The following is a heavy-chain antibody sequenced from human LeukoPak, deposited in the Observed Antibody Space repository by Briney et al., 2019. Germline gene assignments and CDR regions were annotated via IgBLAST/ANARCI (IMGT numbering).Heavy chain of an antibody. V-gene: IGHV4-4*07. Sequence: PSETLSLTCTVSGGSISSYYWSWIRQPAGKGLQWIGRIYTSGSTNCNTSLKSRVPMSVDTSKNQFSLKLSSVTAADTAVYYCAREGYYDSSGYYPENWGQGTLVTVSS. CDR2: IYTSGST. CDR1: GGSISSYY. CDR3: AREGYYDSSGYYPEN. J-gene: IGHJ4*02. D-gene: IGHD3-22*01.